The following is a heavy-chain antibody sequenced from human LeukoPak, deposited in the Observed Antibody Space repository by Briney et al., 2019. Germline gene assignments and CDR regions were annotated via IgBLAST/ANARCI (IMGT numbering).Heavy chain of an antibody. Sequence: SETLSLTCTISGGSIRSSSHYWGWIRQPPGKGLEYIGSVFYSGTAYYNPSLKSRVTISVDTPDNQFFLKVPSVTAADTAVYYCARLIPRSGLRLDYWGQGILVTVSS. J-gene: IGHJ4*02. CDR2: VFYSGTA. CDR3: ARLIPRSGLRLDY. V-gene: IGHV4-39*01. CDR1: GGSIRSSSHY. D-gene: IGHD3-16*01.